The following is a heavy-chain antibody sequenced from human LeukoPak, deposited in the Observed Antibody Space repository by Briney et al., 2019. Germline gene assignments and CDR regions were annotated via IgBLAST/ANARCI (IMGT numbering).Heavy chain of an antibody. CDR3: ARGLDSSATY. D-gene: IGHD6-25*01. Sequence: SETLSLTCTVSGYSVSSASYWTWIRQPPGKGLEWIGSIYYGGSTYYTPSLKSRVTISVDTSKNQFSLKLSSVTAADTAVFYCARGLDSSATYWGQGTLFTVSS. CDR2: IYYGGST. V-gene: IGHV4-38-2*02. J-gene: IGHJ4*02. CDR1: GYSVSSASY.